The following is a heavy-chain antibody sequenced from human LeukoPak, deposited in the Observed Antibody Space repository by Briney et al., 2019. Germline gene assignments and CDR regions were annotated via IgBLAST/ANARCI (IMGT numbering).Heavy chain of an antibody. CDR1: GFTFSSYS. V-gene: IGHV3-48*04. D-gene: IGHD5-18*01. CDR3: ARLRGYSYGYGDY. Sequence: GGSLRLSCAASGFTFSSYSMNWVRQAPGKGLEWVSYISSSGNTIDYADSVKGRFTISRDNAKNSLYLQMVSLRAEDSAVYYCARLRGYSYGYGDYWGQGTLVTVSS. CDR2: ISSSGNTI. J-gene: IGHJ4*02.